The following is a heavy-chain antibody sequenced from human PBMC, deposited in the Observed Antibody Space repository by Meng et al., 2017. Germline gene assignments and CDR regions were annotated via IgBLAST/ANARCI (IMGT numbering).Heavy chain of an antibody. CDR2: TSYRSKWYN. CDR3: ARGVVYAISYFDY. J-gene: IGHJ4*02. CDR1: ADIVSSHSAA. V-gene: IGHV6-1*01. Sequence: QVLLHPFGPGLVHPWPALTLTCAVSADIVSSHSAAWNWIRHSPSRGLEWLGRTSYRSKWYNDDAVSVKSRITINPDTSKNQFSLQLNSVTPEDTAVYYCARGVVYAISYFDYWGQGTLVTVSS. D-gene: IGHD2-8*02.